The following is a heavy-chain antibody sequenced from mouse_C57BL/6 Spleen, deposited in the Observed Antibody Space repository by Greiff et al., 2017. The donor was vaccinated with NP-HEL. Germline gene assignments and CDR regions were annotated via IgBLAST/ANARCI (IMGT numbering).Heavy chain of an antibody. D-gene: IGHD1-1*01. Sequence: QVQLQQPGAELVKPGSSFPFSFTSSGYTFTSYWMHWVKQRPGQGLEWIGMIHPNSGSTNYNEKFKSKATLTVDKSSSTAYMQLSSLTSEDSAVYYCARGNYYGRSYGNAMDYWGQGTSVTVSS. V-gene: IGHV1-64*01. CDR2: IHPNSGST. CDR1: GYTFTSYW. CDR3: ARGNYYGRSYGNAMDY. J-gene: IGHJ4*01.